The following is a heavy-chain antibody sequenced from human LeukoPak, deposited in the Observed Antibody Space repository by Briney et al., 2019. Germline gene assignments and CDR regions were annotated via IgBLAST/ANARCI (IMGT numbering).Heavy chain of an antibody. Sequence: GALRLSCAASGFTFSSYGMSWVRQAPGKGLEWVSTISGRRDSTSYADSVKGRFTISRDNSKNTLYLQMNSLRAEDTAVYYCAKPKYDILTGPLTYWGQGTLVTVSS. D-gene: IGHD3-9*01. CDR2: ISGRRDST. CDR1: GFTFSSYG. J-gene: IGHJ4*02. V-gene: IGHV3-23*01. CDR3: AKPKYDILTGPLTY.